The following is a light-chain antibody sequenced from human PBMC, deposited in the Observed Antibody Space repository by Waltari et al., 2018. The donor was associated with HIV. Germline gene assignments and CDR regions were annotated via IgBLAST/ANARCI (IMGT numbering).Light chain of an antibody. CDR2: RNN. CDR1: SSNIGNNF. CDR3: AVWDGSLSAWL. V-gene: IGLV1-47*01. J-gene: IGLJ3*02. Sequence: QSVLTQSPSTSASPGQRVTISCSGTSSNIGNNFVSWYQRRPGTAPKLLIFRNNQRPSGVPDRFSGSKSDTSASLVISVLRSEDEAEYFCAVWDGSLSAWLFGGGTKVAVL.